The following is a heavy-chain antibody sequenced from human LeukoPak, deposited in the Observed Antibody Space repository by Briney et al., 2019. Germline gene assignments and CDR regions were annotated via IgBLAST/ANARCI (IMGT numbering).Heavy chain of an antibody. D-gene: IGHD2-2*01. CDR2: ISGSGGST. J-gene: IGHJ6*03. Sequence: GGSLRLSCAASGFTFSSYAMSWVRQAPGKGLEWVSAISGSGGSTYYADSVKGRFTISRDNSKNTLYLQMNSLRPEDTAMYYCAKGVYYCSSSTCPQYYYYMDVWGKGTTVTVSS. CDR1: GFTFSSYA. CDR3: AKGVYYCSSSTCPQYYYYMDV. V-gene: IGHV3-23*01.